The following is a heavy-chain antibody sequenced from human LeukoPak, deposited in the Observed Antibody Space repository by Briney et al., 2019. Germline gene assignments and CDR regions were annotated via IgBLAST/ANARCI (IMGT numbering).Heavy chain of an antibody. CDR1: GFTFSSSA. CDR2: ISSNGGST. Sequence: PGGPLRLYCSAPGFTFSSSAMHWTRQAPGKGLVFVSAISSNGGSTYYADSVNGRFIISRDNSNITLYLQMSSLRSEDTAVYYCVKGQYYYGSGSYYGNYWGQGTLVTVSS. CDR3: VKGQYYYGSGSYYGNY. D-gene: IGHD3-10*01. V-gene: IGHV3-64D*08. J-gene: IGHJ4*02.